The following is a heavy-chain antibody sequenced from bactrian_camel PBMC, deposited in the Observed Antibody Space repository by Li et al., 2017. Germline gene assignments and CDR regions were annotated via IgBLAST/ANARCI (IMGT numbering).Heavy chain of an antibody. Sequence: HVQLVESGGGSVQAGGSLRLSCAASGYTYSSNCMGWFRQAPGKEREGVAAIWNGGGGTYYAASVKGRFTIDQDKAKKTLELQMSRLKIEDTSLYSCAACRDEWGWKWGQGTQVTVS. CDR3: AACRDEWGWK. CDR1: GYTYSSNC. J-gene: IGHJ4*01. V-gene: IGHV3S1*01. D-gene: IGHD5*01. CDR2: IWNGGGGT.